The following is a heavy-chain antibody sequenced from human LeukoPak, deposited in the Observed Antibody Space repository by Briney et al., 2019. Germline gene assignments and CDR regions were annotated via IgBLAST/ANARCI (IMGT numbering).Heavy chain of an antibody. V-gene: IGHV3-23*01. J-gene: IGHJ4*02. CDR1: GFTFNRCA. D-gene: IGHD1-14*01. CDR3: AKVLTGSQDY. Sequence: GGSLRLSCAASGFTFNRCALSWVRQAPGKGLEWVSTIGGGGENTYYADSVKGRFTISRDSSKNTVYLHMKSLRAEDTAVYFCAKVLTGSQDYWGQGTLVTVTS. CDR2: IGGGGENT.